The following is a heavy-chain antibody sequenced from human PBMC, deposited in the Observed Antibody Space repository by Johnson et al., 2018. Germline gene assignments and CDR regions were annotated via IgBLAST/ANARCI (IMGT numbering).Heavy chain of an antibody. Sequence: VQLQESGGGLVQPGGSLRLSCSASGFTFSSYDMYWVRQGTGKGLEWVSAIGTAGDTYYPGSVKGRFTISRENAKNSLYLQMNSLRAGDTAVYYCARGGDIVVAGYYYGMDGWGQVTTVTVSS. CDR2: IGTAGDT. J-gene: IGHJ6*02. V-gene: IGHV3-13*01. CDR1: GFTFSSYD. D-gene: IGHD2-21*01. CDR3: ARGGDIVVAGYYYGMDG.